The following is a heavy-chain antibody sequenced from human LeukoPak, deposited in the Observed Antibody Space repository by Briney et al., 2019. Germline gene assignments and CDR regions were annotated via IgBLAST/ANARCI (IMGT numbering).Heavy chain of an antibody. CDR2: ISWNSGSI. D-gene: IGHD7-27*01. V-gene: IGHV3-9*01. Sequence: GRSLRLSCAASGFTFDDYAMHWVRQAPGKGLEWVSGISWNSGSIGYADSVKGRFTISRDNAKNSLYLQMNSLRAEDTALYYCAKIAGSGDPFDYWGQGTLVTVSS. CDR3: AKIAGSGDPFDY. J-gene: IGHJ4*02. CDR1: GFTFDDYA.